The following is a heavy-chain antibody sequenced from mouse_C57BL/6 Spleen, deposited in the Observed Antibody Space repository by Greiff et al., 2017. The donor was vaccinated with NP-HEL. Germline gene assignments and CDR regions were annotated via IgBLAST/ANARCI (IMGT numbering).Heavy chain of an antibody. CDR2: IDPENGDT. CDR3: TKGDGWYFDV. CDR1: GFNIKDDY. D-gene: IGHD3-3*01. Sequence: EVQLQQSGAELVRPGASVKLSCTASGFNIKDDYMHWVKQRPEQGLEWIGWIDPENGDTEYASKFQGKATITADTSSNTAYLQLSSLTSEDTAVYYCTKGDGWYFDVWGTGTTVTVSS. J-gene: IGHJ1*03. V-gene: IGHV14-4*01.